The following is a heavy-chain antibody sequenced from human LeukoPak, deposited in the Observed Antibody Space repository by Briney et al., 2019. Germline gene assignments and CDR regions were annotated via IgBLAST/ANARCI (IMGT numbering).Heavy chain of an antibody. J-gene: IGHJ5*02. CDR3: ARAPGEGWFDP. Sequence: GGSLRLSCAASGFTFSSYWMSWVRQAPGKGLEWVASIKQDGSEKYNVDSVKGRFTISRDNAKNSLYLQMNSLRAEDTALYYCARAPGEGWFDPWGQGTLVTVSS. V-gene: IGHV3-7*01. CDR2: IKQDGSEK. CDR1: GFTFSSYW. D-gene: IGHD4-17*01.